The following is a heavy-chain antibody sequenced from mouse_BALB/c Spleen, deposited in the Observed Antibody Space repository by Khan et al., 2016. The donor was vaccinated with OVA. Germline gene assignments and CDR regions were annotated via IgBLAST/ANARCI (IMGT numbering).Heavy chain of an antibody. D-gene: IGHD1-1*01. J-gene: IGHJ3*01. CDR3: ARLAYYYDSEGFAY. Sequence: EVELVESGGDVVKPGGSLKLSCAASGFTFSTYGMSWVRQTPDKRLEWVATVSTGGLYTYYPDTVKGRFTISRDNAKNTLYLQMSSLKSEDTAMFYCARLAYYYDSEGFAYWGQGTLVNVSA. CDR2: VSTGGLYT. V-gene: IGHV5-6*01. CDR1: GFTFSTYG.